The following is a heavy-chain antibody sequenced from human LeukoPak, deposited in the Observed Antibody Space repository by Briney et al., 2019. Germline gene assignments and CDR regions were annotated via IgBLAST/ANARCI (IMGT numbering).Heavy chain of an antibody. J-gene: IGHJ4*02. Sequence: NPSETLSLTCTTSGASISSYWWSWIRQPAGKGLEWIGRIYTDGDTNFNPSLKSRVTVSLDASKNQFSLKLISVTAADTAVYYCATAPPGCGGTCAFDSWGQGTLVTVSS. D-gene: IGHD2-15*01. CDR3: ATAPPGCGGTCAFDS. CDR1: GASISSYW. CDR2: IYTDGDT. V-gene: IGHV4-4*07.